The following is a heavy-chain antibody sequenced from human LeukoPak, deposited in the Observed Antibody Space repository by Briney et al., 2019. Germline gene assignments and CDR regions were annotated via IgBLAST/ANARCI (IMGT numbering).Heavy chain of an antibody. CDR3: ARARVPHYYGSGSYYKQGFDP. V-gene: IGHV3-11*01. Sequence: PGGSLRLSCAASGFTFSDYYMSWIRQAPGKGLEWVSYISSSGSTIYYADSVKGRFTISRDNAKNSLYLQMNSLRAEGTAVYYCARARVPHYYGSGSYYKQGFDPWGQGTLVTVPS. CDR1: GFTFSDYY. D-gene: IGHD3-10*01. J-gene: IGHJ5*02. CDR2: ISSSGSTI.